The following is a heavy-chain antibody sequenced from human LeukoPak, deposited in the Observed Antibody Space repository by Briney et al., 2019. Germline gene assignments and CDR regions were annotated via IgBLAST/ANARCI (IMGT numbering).Heavy chain of an antibody. CDR1: GTSITPYS. CDR2: IYTSGNT. D-gene: IGHD5-24*01. J-gene: IGHJ3*02. V-gene: IGHV4-4*09. Sequence: SETLSLTCTVSGTSITPYSWSWIRQPPGKGLEWIGYIYTSGNTHQNPPLKSRVTMSLDASKNQFSLRLSSMTAADTAVYYCARHRAEMATITDDTFDMWGQGTMVTVSS. CDR3: ARHRAEMATITDDTFDM.